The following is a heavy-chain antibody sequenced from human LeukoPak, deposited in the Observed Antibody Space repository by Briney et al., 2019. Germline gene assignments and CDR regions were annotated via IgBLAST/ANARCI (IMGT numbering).Heavy chain of an antibody. V-gene: IGHV1-69*04. CDR1: GGTFSSYA. J-gene: IGHJ6*02. CDR2: IIPILGIA. Sequence: GASVKVSCKASGGTFSSYAISWVRQAPGQGLEWMGRIIPILGIANYAQKFQGRVTITADKSTSTAYMELSSLRSEGTAVYYCARDLDTAMVRYYYGMDVWGQGTTVTVSS. D-gene: IGHD5-18*01. CDR3: ARDLDTAMVRYYYGMDV.